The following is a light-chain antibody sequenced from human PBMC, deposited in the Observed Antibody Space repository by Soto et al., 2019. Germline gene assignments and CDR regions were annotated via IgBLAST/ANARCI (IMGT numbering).Light chain of an antibody. CDR1: QGISSY. J-gene: IGKJ5*01. CDR2: GAS. V-gene: IGKV1-9*01. Sequence: IQLTQSPSSLSASVGDRVTITCRASQGISSYLAWYQQKPGKAPKLLIYGASTLEGGVPFRFCGSGSGTDFTLISISVQPEDFATYYCQQLNTYAITFGQGTRLEIK. CDR3: QQLNTYAIT.